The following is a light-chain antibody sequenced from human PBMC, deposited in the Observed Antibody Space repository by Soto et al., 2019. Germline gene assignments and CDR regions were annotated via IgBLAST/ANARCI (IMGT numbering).Light chain of an antibody. CDR1: QSVSSN. J-gene: IGKJ1*01. V-gene: IGKV3-15*01. CDR2: GAS. CDR3: QQYKNWPPRGT. Sequence: EIVMTQSPATLSVSPGERATLSCRASQSVSSNLAWYQQKPGQAPRLLIYGASTRATGIPARFSGSGSGTEFTLTISSLQSEDFALYYCQQYKNWPPRGTFGRGTKVEIK.